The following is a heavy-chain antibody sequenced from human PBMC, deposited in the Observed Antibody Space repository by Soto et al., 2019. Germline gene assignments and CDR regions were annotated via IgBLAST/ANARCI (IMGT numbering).Heavy chain of an antibody. CDR3: ARGGNRYSSTSSVVGGFDY. V-gene: IGHV4-59*01. CDR2: IFHSGTT. CDR1: GASISSSY. D-gene: IGHD6-6*01. Sequence: PSETLSLTCTVSGASISSSYWSWIRQPPGKGLEWIGYIFHSGTTNYNPSLKSRVTISVDTSKNQFSLNLSSLTTAATAVDFCARGGNRYSSTSSVVGGFDYWGQRTLVTVSS. J-gene: IGHJ4*02.